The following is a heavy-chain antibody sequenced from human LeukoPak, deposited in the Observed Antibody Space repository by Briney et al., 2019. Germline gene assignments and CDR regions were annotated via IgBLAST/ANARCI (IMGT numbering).Heavy chain of an antibody. Sequence: GGSLRLSCAAPGFTFNSYPMHWVRQAPGKGLEGVAYIRYDGSNKNYADSVKGRFTISRDNSRDTLYLHMNSLRAEDTAVYYCARDGYNGNHMDVWGKGTPVTVSS. CDR3: ARDGYNGNHMDV. D-gene: IGHD5-24*01. CDR1: GFTFNSYP. CDR2: IRYDGSNK. J-gene: IGHJ6*04. V-gene: IGHV3-30*02.